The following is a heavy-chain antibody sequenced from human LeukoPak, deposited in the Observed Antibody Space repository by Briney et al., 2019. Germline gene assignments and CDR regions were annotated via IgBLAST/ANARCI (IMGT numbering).Heavy chain of an antibody. CDR1: GYTFTSYD. J-gene: IGHJ6*03. D-gene: IGHD3-9*01. Sequence: ASVKVSCKASGYTFTSYDINWVRQATGQGLEWMGWMNPNSGNTGYAQKFQGRVTITRNTSISTAYMELSSLRSEDTAVYYCAKGEREEYYDILTGSFYYYYYYMDVWGKGTTVTISS. V-gene: IGHV1-8*03. CDR3: AKGEREEYYDILTGSFYYYYYYMDV. CDR2: MNPNSGNT.